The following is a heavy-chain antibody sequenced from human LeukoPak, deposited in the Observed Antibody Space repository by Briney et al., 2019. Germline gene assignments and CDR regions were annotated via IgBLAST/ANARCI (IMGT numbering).Heavy chain of an antibody. J-gene: IGHJ4*02. Sequence: ASVKVSCTASGYTFTSYGITWVRQAPGPGLEWMGWISAYNGNTNYAQKFQDRVTMTTDTSTSTAYMELRSLRSDDTAMYYCARVLGIQLWGSSDYWGQGTLVTVSS. CDR3: ARVLGIQLWGSSDY. CDR2: ISAYNGNT. CDR1: GYTFTSYG. V-gene: IGHV1-18*01. D-gene: IGHD5-18*01.